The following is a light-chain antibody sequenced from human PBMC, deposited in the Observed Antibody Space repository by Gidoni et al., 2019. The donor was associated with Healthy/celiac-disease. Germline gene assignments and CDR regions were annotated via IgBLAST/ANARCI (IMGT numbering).Light chain of an antibody. CDR3: QKYNSAPQT. V-gene: IGKV1-27*01. CDR1: QGISSY. Sequence: DFHMTQSPSSLSASVGDRVTTTCRASQGISSYIAWYQQKPGKVPKLLIYAASPLQSGVPSRFSGSGSGTDLTLTISSMQPEDVATYYCQKYNSAPQTFGQGTKVEIK. J-gene: IGKJ1*01. CDR2: AAS.